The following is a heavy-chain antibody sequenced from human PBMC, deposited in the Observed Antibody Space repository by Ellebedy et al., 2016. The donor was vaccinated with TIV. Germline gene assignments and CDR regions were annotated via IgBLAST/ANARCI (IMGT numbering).Heavy chain of an antibody. D-gene: IGHD2-8*01. CDR2: ISYDGSNK. Sequence: GESLKISXAASGFTFSSYGMYWVRQAPGKGLEWVAVISYDGSNKYYADSVMGRFTISRDNSKNTLYLQMNSLRAEDTAVYYCAKGLVLMVYAHDYWGQGTLVTVSS. V-gene: IGHV3-30*18. CDR1: GFTFSSYG. CDR3: AKGLVLMVYAHDY. J-gene: IGHJ4*02.